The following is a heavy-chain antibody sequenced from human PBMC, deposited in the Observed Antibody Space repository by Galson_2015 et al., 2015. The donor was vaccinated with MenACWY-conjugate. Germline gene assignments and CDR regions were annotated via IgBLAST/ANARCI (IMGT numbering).Heavy chain of an antibody. D-gene: IGHD1-26*01. J-gene: IGHJ4*02. CDR3: AKDSGSYSRRGGFDY. Sequence: SLRLSCAASGFTFSSYGMHWVRQAPGKGLEWVAFIRYDGSNKYYADSVKGRFTISRDNSKNTLYLQMNSLRAEDTAVYYCAKDSGSYSRRGGFDYWGQGTLVTVSS. CDR1: GFTFSSYG. V-gene: IGHV3-30*02. CDR2: IRYDGSNK.